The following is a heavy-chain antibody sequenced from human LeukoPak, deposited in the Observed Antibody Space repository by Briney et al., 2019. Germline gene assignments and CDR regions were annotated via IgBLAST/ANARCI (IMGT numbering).Heavy chain of an antibody. D-gene: IGHD1-26*01. J-gene: IGHJ4*02. CDR2: IKQDGSEK. V-gene: IGHV3-7*04. CDR1: GFPFSSYW. CDR3: AGGIVGATLDY. Sequence: GSLRLSCAASGFPFSSYWMSWVRQAPGKGLEWVANIKQDGSEKYYVDSVKGRFTISRDNAKNSLYLQMNSLRAEDTAVYYCAGGIVGATLDYWGQGTLVTVSS.